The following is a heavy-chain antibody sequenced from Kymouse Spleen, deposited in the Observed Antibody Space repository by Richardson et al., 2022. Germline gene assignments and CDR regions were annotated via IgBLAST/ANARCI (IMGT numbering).Heavy chain of an antibody. V-gene: IGHV3-15*01. CDR1: GFTFSNAW. D-gene: IGHD3-10*01. CDR2: IKSKTDGGTT. J-gene: IGHJ4*02. CDR3: TTPVLLWFGELSH. Sequence: EVQLVESGGGLVKPGGSLRLSCAASGFTFSNAWMSWVRQAPGKGLEWVGRIKSKTDGGTTDYAAPVKGRFTISRDDSKNTLYLQMNSLKTEDTAVYYCTTPVLLWFGELSHWGQGTLVTVSS.